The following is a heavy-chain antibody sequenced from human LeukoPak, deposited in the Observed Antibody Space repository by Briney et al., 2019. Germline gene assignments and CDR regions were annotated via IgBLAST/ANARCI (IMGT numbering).Heavy chain of an antibody. CDR2: IYPGDSDT. V-gene: IGHV5-51*01. J-gene: IGHJ4*02. D-gene: IGHD1-26*01. CDR3: ARHWGADPGELGY. Sequence: GESLKISCKGSGYSFTSYWIGWVRQMPGKGLEWMGIIYPGDSDTRYSPSFQVQVPISADKSISTAYLQRSSLKASDTAMYYCARHWGADPGELGYWGQGTLVTVSS. CDR1: GYSFTSYW.